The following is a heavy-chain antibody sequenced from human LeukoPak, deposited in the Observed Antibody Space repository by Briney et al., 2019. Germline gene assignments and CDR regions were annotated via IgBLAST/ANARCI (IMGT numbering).Heavy chain of an antibody. CDR3: ARCVGDSSWYVNYYYYYMDV. D-gene: IGHD6-13*01. J-gene: IGHJ6*03. CDR1: GGTFSSYA. CDR2: IIPIFGTA. Sequence: SVKVSCKASGGTFSSYAISWVRQAPGQGLEWMGGIIPIFGTANYAQKFQGRVTITADESTSTAYMELSSLRSEDTAVYYCARCVGDSSWYVNYYYYYMDVWGKGTTVTVSS. V-gene: IGHV1-69*13.